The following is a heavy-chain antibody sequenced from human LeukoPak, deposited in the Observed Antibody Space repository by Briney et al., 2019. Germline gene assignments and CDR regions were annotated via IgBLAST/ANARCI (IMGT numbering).Heavy chain of an antibody. CDR3: AKDVCSGVSCYGPHAFDI. CDR1: GLSFSDHL. CDR2: ISGSSGST. J-gene: IGHJ3*02. Sequence: ESLRLYCSASGLSFSDHLMDRVRQAPGNVLGWVPAISGSSGSTYYAAYVKGRFTVSRDNSKNTLYLQMNSLRAEDTAVYCRAKDVCSGVSCYGPHAFDIWGQGTMVTVSS. V-gene: IGHV3-23*01. D-gene: IGHD2-15*01.